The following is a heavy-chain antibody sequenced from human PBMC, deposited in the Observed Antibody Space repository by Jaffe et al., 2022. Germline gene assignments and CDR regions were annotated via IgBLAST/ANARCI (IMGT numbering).Heavy chain of an antibody. J-gene: IGHJ5*02. CDR1: GYTFTSYD. CDR3: ARGGPWGTSCYAVGCPPLQNWFDP. V-gene: IGHV1-8*01. CDR2: MNPNSGNT. Sequence: QVQLVQSGAEVKKPGASVKVSCKASGYTFTSYDINWVRQATGQGLEWMGWMNPNSGNTGYAQKFQGRVTMTRNTSISTAYMELSSLRSEDTAVYYCARGGPWGTSCYAVGCPPLQNWFDPWGQGTLVTVSS. D-gene: IGHD2-2*01.